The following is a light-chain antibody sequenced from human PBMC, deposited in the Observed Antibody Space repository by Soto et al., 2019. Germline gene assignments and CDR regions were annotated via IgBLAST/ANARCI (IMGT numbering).Light chain of an antibody. J-gene: IGKJ4*01. CDR2: GSS. CDR1: QSVTSSY. V-gene: IGKV3-20*01. CDR3: QQYDTSPLT. Sequence: EIVLTQSPGTLSLSPGERATLSCRASQSVTSSYLAWYQQKPGQAPRLLIYGSSSMATGIPDRFSGSGSGTDFTLTISRLEPEDFEVYYCQQYDTSPLTFGAGTRVDIK.